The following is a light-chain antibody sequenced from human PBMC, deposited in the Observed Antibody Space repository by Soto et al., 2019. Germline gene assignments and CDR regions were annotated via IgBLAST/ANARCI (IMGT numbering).Light chain of an antibody. J-gene: IGLJ1*01. V-gene: IGLV2-14*01. CDR1: SGDIGSYNY. Sequence: QSALTQPASVSGSPGQSITISCTGTSGDIGSYNYVSWYQQQPGKAPKLMIYEVSNRPSGVSHRFSGSKSGNTASLTISGLQAEDEADYYCSSYTTTSTLVFGTGTKLTVL. CDR2: EVS. CDR3: SSYTTTSTLV.